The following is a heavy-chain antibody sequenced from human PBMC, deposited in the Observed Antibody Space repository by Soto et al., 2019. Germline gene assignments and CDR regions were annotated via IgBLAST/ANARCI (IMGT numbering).Heavy chain of an antibody. Sequence: QVQLQESGPGLVKPSQTLSLTCTVSGASISSDDYYWSWIRQPPGKGLEWIGYIYYSGNTYYNPSLHSRVTISADTSKNQFSLKLNSVTAADTAVYYCASPISQMATLDYWGQGTLVTVSS. CDR1: GASISSDDYY. D-gene: IGHD5-12*01. CDR3: ASPISQMATLDY. V-gene: IGHV4-30-4*01. J-gene: IGHJ4*02. CDR2: IYYSGNT.